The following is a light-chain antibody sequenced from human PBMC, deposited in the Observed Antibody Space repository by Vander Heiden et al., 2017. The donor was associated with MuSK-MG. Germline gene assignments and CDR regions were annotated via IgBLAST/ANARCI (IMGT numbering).Light chain of an antibody. CDR2: AAT. CDR1: QNIGNY. Sequence: DIQMTQSPSSLSASVGDRVTIICRATQNIGNYLNWYQQKGGKAPQLLIYAATRFLSGVPSTSSGSASGTEFSLRIIRLLREHFTTYYCHGGDATGLTFGGGTEVEIK. CDR3: HGGDATGLT. V-gene: IGKV1-39*02. J-gene: IGKJ4*01.